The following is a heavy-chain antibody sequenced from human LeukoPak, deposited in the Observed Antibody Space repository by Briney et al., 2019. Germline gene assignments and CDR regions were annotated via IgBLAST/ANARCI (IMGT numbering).Heavy chain of an antibody. Sequence: SETLSLTCAVSGGSISSGGYSWNWIRQPPGKGLEWIGYIYHSGSTYYNPSLKSRVTISVDRSKNQFSLKLSSVTAADTAVYYCARYGTQDYYDSSGCFDYWGQGTLVTVSS. J-gene: IGHJ4*02. CDR2: IYHSGST. CDR1: GGSISSGGYS. D-gene: IGHD3-22*01. V-gene: IGHV4-30-2*01. CDR3: ARYGTQDYYDSSGCFDY.